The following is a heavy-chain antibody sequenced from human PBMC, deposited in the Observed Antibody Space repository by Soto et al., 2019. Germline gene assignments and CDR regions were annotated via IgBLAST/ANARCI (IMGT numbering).Heavy chain of an antibody. Sequence: SGTLFDTCTVSGGSIRNYYWSWIRQSPGKGLEWIGYIYYTGSTNYNPSLTSRVTISVDTSKNQFSLKLSSVTAADTAVYYCARERSIVGMVSRRLFDEWGHGILVT. V-gene: IGHV4-59*01. CDR1: GGSIRNYY. D-gene: IGHD3-3*01. CDR2: IYYTGST. J-gene: IGHJ4*01. CDR3: ARERSIVGMVSRRLFDE.